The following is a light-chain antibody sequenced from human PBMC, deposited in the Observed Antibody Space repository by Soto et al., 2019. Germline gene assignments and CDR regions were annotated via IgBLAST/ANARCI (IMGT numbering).Light chain of an antibody. J-gene: IGKJ2*01. CDR1: QRVSRK. Sequence: EIVMTQSPATLSVSPGERVTLSCRASQRVSRKLAWYQQKPGQAPRLLIYGTTTRATGIPARFSGSGSGTEFTLTISSLQSEDFGIYYCKQYGHWLPYTFGQGTTLETK. CDR2: GTT. CDR3: KQYGHWLPYT. V-gene: IGKV3-15*01.